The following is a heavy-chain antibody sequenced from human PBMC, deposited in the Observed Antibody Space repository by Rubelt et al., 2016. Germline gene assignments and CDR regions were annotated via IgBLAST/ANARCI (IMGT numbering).Heavy chain of an antibody. Sequence: YISSSGSTIYYADSVKGRFTISRDNAKNSLYLQMNSLRAEDTAVYYCARHIDDISPFDPWGQGTLVTVSS. D-gene: IGHD3-22*01. CDR2: ISSSGSTI. CDR3: ARHIDDISPFDP. V-gene: IGHV3-11*01. J-gene: IGHJ5*02.